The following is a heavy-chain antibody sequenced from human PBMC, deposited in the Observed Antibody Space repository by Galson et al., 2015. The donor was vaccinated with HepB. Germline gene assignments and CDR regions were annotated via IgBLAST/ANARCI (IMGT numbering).Heavy chain of an antibody. Sequence: QSGAEVKKPGESLKISCKGSGYSFTSYWIGWVRQMPGKGLEWMGIIYPGDSDTRYSPSFQGQVTISADKSISTAYLQWSSLEASDTAMYYCAAAAEDRPTDDAFDIWGQGTMVTVSS. CDR1: GYSFTSYW. V-gene: IGHV5-51*03. CDR3: AAAAEDRPTDDAFDI. J-gene: IGHJ3*02. CDR2: IYPGDSDT. D-gene: IGHD2-15*01.